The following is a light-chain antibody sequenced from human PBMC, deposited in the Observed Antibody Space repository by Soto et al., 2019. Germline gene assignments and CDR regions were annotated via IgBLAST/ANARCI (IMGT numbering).Light chain of an antibody. Sequence: QSVLTQSPSASASLGASVKLTCTLSSGHSSYAIAWHQQQPEKGPRYLMKLNSDGSHSKGDGIPDRFSGSSSGAERYLTISSLQPEDEADYYCQTWGTGIQVVFGGGTKLTVL. CDR2: LNSDGSH. V-gene: IGLV4-69*01. CDR1: SGHSSYA. J-gene: IGLJ2*01. CDR3: QTWGTGIQVV.